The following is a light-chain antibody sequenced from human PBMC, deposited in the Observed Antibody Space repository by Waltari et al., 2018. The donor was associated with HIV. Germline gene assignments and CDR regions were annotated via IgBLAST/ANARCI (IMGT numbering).Light chain of an antibody. CDR3: VLYMGSGIWV. CDR1: SGSVSTNYY. J-gene: IGLJ3*02. CDR2: STN. Sequence: QTVVTQEPSFSVSPGGTVTLTCGLSSGSVSTNYYPSWYQQTPGQAPPKLIYSTNTRSSGVPDRFSGSILGNKAALTITGAQADDESEYHCVLYMGSGIWVFGGGTKLTVL. V-gene: IGLV8-61*01.